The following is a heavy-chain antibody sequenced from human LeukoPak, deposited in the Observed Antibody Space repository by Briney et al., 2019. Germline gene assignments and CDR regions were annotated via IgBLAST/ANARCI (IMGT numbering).Heavy chain of an antibody. V-gene: IGHV1-69*04. CDR1: GYTFTSYG. CDR2: IIPILGIA. Sequence: SVKVSCKASGYTFTSYGISWVRQAPGQGLEWMGRIIPILGIANYAQKFQGRVTITADKSTSTAYMELSSLRSEDTAVYYCAREEGPYCGGDCYSPLFDYWGQGTLVTVSS. D-gene: IGHD2-21*02. CDR3: AREEGPYCGGDCYSPLFDY. J-gene: IGHJ4*02.